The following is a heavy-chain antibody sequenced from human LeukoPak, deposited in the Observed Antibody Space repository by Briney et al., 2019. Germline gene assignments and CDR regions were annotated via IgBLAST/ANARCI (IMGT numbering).Heavy chain of an antibody. CDR3: TIFGVDNYYMDV. CDR2: MNPNSGNT. D-gene: IGHD3-3*01. V-gene: IGHV1-8*01. J-gene: IGHJ6*03. Sequence: ASVKVSCKASGYTFTSYDINWVRQATGQGLEWMGWMNPNSGNTGYAQKFQGRVTMTRNTSISTAYMELSSLKSEDTDVYYCTIFGVDNYYMDVWGKGTTVTVSS. CDR1: GYTFTSYD.